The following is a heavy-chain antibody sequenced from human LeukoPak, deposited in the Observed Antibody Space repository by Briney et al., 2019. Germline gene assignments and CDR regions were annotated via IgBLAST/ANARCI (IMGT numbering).Heavy chain of an antibody. J-gene: IGHJ6*02. D-gene: IGHD1-26*01. Sequence: GGSLRLSCAASGFTFSSYSMNWVRQAPGKGLEWVSSISSSSSYIYYADSVKGRFTISRDNAKNSLYLQMNSLRVEDTAVYFCARGSYSHYGMDVWGQGTTVTVSS. CDR1: GFTFSSYS. CDR3: ARGSYSHYGMDV. V-gene: IGHV3-21*01. CDR2: ISSSSSYI.